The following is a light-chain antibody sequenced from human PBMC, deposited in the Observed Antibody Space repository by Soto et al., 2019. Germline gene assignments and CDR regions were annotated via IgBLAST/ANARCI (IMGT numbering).Light chain of an antibody. CDR2: EVT. CDR3: SSYGCSNSVL. J-gene: IGLJ2*01. V-gene: IGLV2-8*01. Sequence: QSALTQPPSASGSPGQSVTISCTGTNSDVGLYNFVSWYQHHPGNAPKLIIYEVTKRPSGVPDRFSGSKSGNTASLAVSGLRAEDEADYYCSSYGCSNSVLFGGGTKVTVL. CDR1: NSDVGLYNF.